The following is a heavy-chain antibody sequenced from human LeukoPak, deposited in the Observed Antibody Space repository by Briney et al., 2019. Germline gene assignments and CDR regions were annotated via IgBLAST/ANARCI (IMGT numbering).Heavy chain of an antibody. V-gene: IGHV1-46*01. J-gene: IGHJ5*02. CDR3: ARGDMEYYDFWSGSQTNWFDP. CDR1: GYTFTSYY. Sequence: ASVKVSCKASGYTFTSYYMHWVRQAPGQGLEWMGIINPSGGSTSYAQKFQGRVTMTRDTSASTVYMELSSLRSEDTAVYYCARGDMEYYDFWSGSQTNWFDPWSQGTLVTVSS. D-gene: IGHD3-3*01. CDR2: INPSGGST.